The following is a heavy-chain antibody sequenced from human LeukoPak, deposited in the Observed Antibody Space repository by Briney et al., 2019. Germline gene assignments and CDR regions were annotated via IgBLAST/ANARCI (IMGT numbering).Heavy chain of an antibody. D-gene: IGHD1-26*01. Sequence: GGSLRLSCAASGFTFSSYWMSWVRQAPGKGLEWVANIKEGGSEKYYVDSVKGRFTISRDNAKNSLFLQMNSLRVEDTAMYHCARGGSSRFAYWGQGTLVTVSS. CDR3: ARGGSSRFAY. V-gene: IGHV3-7*01. J-gene: IGHJ4*02. CDR2: IKEGGSEK. CDR1: GFTFSSYW.